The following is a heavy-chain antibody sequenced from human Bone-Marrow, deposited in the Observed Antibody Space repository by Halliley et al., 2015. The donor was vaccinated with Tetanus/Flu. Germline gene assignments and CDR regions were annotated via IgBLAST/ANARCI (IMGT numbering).Heavy chain of an antibody. CDR1: GGSISGDYS. V-gene: IGHV4-30-2*01. Sequence: TLSLTCSISGGSISGDYSWSWIRQPPGKGLEWIGYIYHTGNSYYNPSLTTRHTISIDRSKNQISLKLTSVTAADTAVYYCARGTLLDAFDAWGPGTRVTVSS. CDR3: ARGTLLDAFDA. J-gene: IGHJ3*01. CDR2: IYHTGNS.